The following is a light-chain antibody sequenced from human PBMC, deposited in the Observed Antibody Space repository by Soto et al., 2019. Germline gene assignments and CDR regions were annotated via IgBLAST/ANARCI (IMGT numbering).Light chain of an antibody. V-gene: IGLV1-47*01. CDR1: SSNIGRNS. CDR3: AAWDDSLSGRV. J-gene: IGLJ2*01. Sequence: QSALTQSPSVSGTPGQRVTISCSGSSSNIGRNSVYCYHHLPGTAPKLLIFRNDQRPSGVPDRFTGSKSGTSASLAISGLRSEDEADYYCAAWDDSLSGRVFGGGTKLTVL. CDR2: RND.